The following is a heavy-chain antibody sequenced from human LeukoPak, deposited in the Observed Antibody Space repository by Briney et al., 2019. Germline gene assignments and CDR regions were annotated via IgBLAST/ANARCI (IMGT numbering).Heavy chain of an antibody. CDR3: ARQYYDFWSGYYPLGY. D-gene: IGHD3-3*01. CDR1: GYTFTSYD. CDR2: ISAYNGNT. V-gene: IGHV1-18*01. Sequence: ASVKVSCKASGYTFTSYDINWVRQAPGQGLEWMGWISAYNGNTNYAQKLQGRVTMTTDTSTSTAYMELRSLRSDDTAVYYCARQYYDFWSGYYPLGYWGQGTLVTVSS. J-gene: IGHJ4*02.